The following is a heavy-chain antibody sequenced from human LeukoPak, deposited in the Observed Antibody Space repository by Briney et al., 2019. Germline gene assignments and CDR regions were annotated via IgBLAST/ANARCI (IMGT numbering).Heavy chain of an antibody. V-gene: IGHV3-48*03. Sequence: PGGSLRLSCSASGFTFSSYAMHWVRQAPGKGLEWVSYISSSGSTIYYADSVKGRFTISRDNAKNSLYLQMNSLRAEDTAVYYCARAGYSYGYWFDYWGQGTLVTVSS. CDR1: GFTFSSYA. D-gene: IGHD5-18*01. J-gene: IGHJ4*02. CDR3: ARAGYSYGYWFDY. CDR2: ISSSGSTI.